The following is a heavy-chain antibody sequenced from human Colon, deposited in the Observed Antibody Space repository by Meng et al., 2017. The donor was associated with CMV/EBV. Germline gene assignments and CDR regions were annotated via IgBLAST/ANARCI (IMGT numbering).Heavy chain of an antibody. V-gene: IGHV1-18*01. CDR1: GYTFTSYG. Sequence: ASVKVSCKASGYTFTSYGISWVRQAPGQGLEWMGWISAYNGNTNYAQKLQGRVTMTTDTSTSTAYMELRGLRSDDTAVYYCARAHPLIPAASFDYGMDVWGQGTTVTVSS. CDR2: ISAYNGNT. J-gene: IGHJ6*02. D-gene: IGHD2-2*01. CDR3: ARAHPLIPAASFDYGMDV.